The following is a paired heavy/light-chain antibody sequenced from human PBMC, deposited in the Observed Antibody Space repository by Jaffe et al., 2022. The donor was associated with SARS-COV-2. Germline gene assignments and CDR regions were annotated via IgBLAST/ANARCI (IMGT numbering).Heavy chain of an antibody. CDR1: GFSLDSLGVG. CDR3: AHSPDYGEPFDT. D-gene: IGHD4-17*01. Sequence: QITLKESGPTLVKPTETLTLTCNFSGFSLDSLGVGVGWIRQPPGKALEWLALIYWDDDKRFSPSLETRLAITKDTSRNQVVLTMTDMDPVDTGTYFCAHSPDYGEPFDTWGQGALVAVSS. V-gene: IGHV2-5*02. CDR2: IYWDDDK. J-gene: IGHJ4*02.
Light chain of an antibody. CDR1: QSISGY. CDR2: GAS. J-gene: IGKJ4*01. Sequence: DIQMTQSPSSLSLSVGDSLTITCRASQSISGYLNWYQQKPGKAPKLLISGASNVHSGAPSRFSGSGSGTDYTLTIRSLQPEDFATYYCQQSHDTPLTFGGGTRVEI. V-gene: IGKV1-39*01. CDR3: QQSHDTPLT.